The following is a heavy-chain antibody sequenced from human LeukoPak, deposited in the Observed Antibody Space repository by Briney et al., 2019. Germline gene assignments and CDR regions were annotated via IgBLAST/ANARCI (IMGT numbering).Heavy chain of an antibody. CDR2: IYSGGST. D-gene: IGHD2-2*02. CDR3: AREGYCSRTSCYTLGDAFDI. Sequence: GGSLRLSSEASGFTVISSYMSWVRQAPGKGLEWVSVIYSGGSTYYADSVKGRFTISRDNSKNTLYLQMNSLRAEDTAVYYCAREGYCSRTSCYTLGDAFDIWGQGTMVTVSS. V-gene: IGHV3-53*01. CDR1: GFTVISSY. J-gene: IGHJ3*02.